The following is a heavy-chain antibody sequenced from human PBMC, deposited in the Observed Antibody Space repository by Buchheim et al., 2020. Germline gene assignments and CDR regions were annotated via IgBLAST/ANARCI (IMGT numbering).Heavy chain of an antibody. V-gene: IGHV4-59*08. Sequence: QVQLQESGPGLVKPSETLSLTCTVSGGSISSYYWSWIRQPPGKGLEWIGYIYYSGSTNYNPSLTSRVTISVDTSKNKFSLKLSSVTAADTAVYYCARHGDGYNHYYYYYYGMDVWGQGTT. CDR2: IYYSGST. J-gene: IGHJ6*02. CDR1: GGSISSYY. D-gene: IGHD5-24*01. CDR3: ARHGDGYNHYYYYYYGMDV.